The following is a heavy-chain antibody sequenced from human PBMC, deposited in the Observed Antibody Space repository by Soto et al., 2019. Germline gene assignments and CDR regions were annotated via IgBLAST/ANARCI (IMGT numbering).Heavy chain of an antibody. CDR2: IYYSGST. J-gene: IGHJ4*02. D-gene: IGHD2-15*01. V-gene: IGHV4-59*01. CDR3: ATVRVRMTSIVFYFDS. CDR1: GGSISSYY. Sequence: SETLSLTCTVSGGSISSYYWNWIRQPPGKGLEWIGYIYYSGSTNYNPSLKSRVTISVDTSNNQFSLNLKSVTAADTAVYYCATVRVRMTSIVFYFDSWGQGSLVTVS.